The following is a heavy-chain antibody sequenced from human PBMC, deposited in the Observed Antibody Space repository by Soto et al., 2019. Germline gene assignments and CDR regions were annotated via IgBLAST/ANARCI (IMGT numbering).Heavy chain of an antibody. V-gene: IGHV4-59*08. Sequence: SETLSLTCTVSGGSISRYYWSWIRQPPGKGLEWIGYIYYSGSTNYNPSLKSRVTISVDTSKNQFSLALTSVTAADTAMYYGARGPTTEKVESWGQGILVTVSS. CDR2: IYYSGST. J-gene: IGHJ4*02. CDR3: ARGPTTEKVES. CDR1: GGSISRYY.